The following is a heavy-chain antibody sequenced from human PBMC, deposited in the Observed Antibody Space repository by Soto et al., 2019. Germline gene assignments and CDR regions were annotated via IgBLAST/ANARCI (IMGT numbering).Heavy chain of an antibody. Sequence: QVKLVQSGAEVKKPGASVKVSCKASGYTFTSYGISWVRQAPGQGLEWMGWISAYNGNTNYAQKLQGRVTMTTDTSTSTAYMELRSLRSDDTAVYYCARVYYGSGSYYIPDLDYWGQGTLVTVSS. CDR2: ISAYNGNT. CDR1: GYTFTSYG. V-gene: IGHV1-18*01. J-gene: IGHJ4*02. D-gene: IGHD3-10*01. CDR3: ARVYYGSGSYYIPDLDY.